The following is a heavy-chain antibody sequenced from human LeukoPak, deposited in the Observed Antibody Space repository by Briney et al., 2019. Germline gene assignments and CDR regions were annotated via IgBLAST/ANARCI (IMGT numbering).Heavy chain of an antibody. CDR1: GFTFSSYW. D-gene: IGHD6-19*01. CDR3: ARAGYNSGYDY. CDR2: INSDGSST. Sequence: GGSLRLSCAASGFTFSSYWMHWVRQAPGKGLVWVSRINSDGSSTSYADSVKGRFTISRDNAKNSLFLQMNSLRAEDTAVYYCARAGYNSGYDYWGQGTLVTVSS. J-gene: IGHJ4*02. V-gene: IGHV3-74*01.